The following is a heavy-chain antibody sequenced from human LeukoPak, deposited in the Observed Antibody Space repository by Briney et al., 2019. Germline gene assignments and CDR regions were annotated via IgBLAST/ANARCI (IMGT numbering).Heavy chain of an antibody. CDR3: AKPTYSSSWYTTPSYFDY. V-gene: IGHV3-30*02. CDR1: GFTFSSYG. J-gene: IGHJ4*02. CDR2: IRYDGSNK. Sequence: GGSQRLSCAASGFTFSSYGMHWVRQAPGKGLEWVAFIRYDGSNKYYADSVKGRFTISRDNSKNTLYLQMNSLRAEDTAVYYCAKPTYSSSWYTTPSYFDYWGQGTLVTVSS. D-gene: IGHD6-13*01.